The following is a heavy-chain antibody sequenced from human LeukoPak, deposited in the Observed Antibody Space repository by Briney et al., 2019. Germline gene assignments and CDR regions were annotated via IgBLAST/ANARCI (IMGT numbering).Heavy chain of an antibody. CDR2: IRLGGGLT. D-gene: IGHD3-10*01. J-gene: IGHJ2*01. CDR1: GFTFMNYV. V-gene: IGHV3-23*01. CDR3: ARKITMVRGPLIKGYFDL. Sequence: PGGSLRLSCSGSGFTFMNYVMAWVRQAPGKGLEWVSSIRLGGGLTHSADPVKGRFIISRDMITLFLQMNNLRPEDTAMYYCARKITMVRGPLIKGYFDLWGRGTLVSVSS.